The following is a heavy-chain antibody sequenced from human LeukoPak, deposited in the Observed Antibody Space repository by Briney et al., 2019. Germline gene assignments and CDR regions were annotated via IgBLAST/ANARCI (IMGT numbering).Heavy chain of an antibody. Sequence: SETLSLTCTVSGGSISSSSYYRGWVRQPPGTGLEWIGSIYYSGSTYYNPSLKSRVTISVDTSKNQFSLKLSSVTAADTAVYYCARTAMVTYWGQGTLVTVSS. D-gene: IGHD5-18*01. J-gene: IGHJ4*02. CDR2: IYYSGST. CDR1: GGSISSSSYY. V-gene: IGHV4-39*01. CDR3: ARTAMVTY.